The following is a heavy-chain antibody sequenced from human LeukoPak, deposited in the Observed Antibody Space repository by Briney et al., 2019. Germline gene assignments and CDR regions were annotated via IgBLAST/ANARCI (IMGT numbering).Heavy chain of an antibody. D-gene: IGHD6-13*01. CDR1: GGSISGYH. V-gene: IGHV4-59*01. Sequence: PLETLSLTCSVSGGSISGYHWSWIRQPPGKGVEVIGYIYYTGSTHYNPSLKSRVTISLDTSKNQFSLKLNSVTAADTAVYYCARDRGIAAVWDDADDIWDQGTMVTVSS. CDR3: ARDRGIAAVWDDADDI. J-gene: IGHJ3*02. CDR2: IYYTGST.